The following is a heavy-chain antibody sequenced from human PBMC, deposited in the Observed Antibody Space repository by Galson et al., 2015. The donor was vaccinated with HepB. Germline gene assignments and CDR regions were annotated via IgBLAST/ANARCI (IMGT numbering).Heavy chain of an antibody. CDR3: ARAAREWYYDILTGYSDAFDI. D-gene: IGHD3-9*01. CDR2: INPSGGST. V-gene: IGHV1-46*01. CDR1: GYTFTSYY. Sequence: SVKVSCKASGYTFTSYYMHWVRQAPGQGLEWMGIINPSGGSTSYAQKLQGRVAMTTDTSTSTAYMELRSLGSDDAAVYYCARAAREWYYDILTGYSDAFDIWGQGTMVTVSS. J-gene: IGHJ3*02.